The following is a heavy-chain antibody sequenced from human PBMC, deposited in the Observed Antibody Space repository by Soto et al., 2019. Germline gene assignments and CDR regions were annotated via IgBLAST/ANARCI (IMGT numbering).Heavy chain of an antibody. V-gene: IGHV3-21*01. CDR2: ISSSSSYI. CDR1: GFTFSSYS. CDR3: ARFKYYDFWSGYYPPDY. Sequence: PGGSLSLSCAASGFTFSSYSMNWVRQARWKWLEWVSSISSSSSYIYYADSVKGRFTISRDNAKNSLYLQMNSLRAEDTAVYYCARFKYYDFWSGYYPPDYWGRGTLVTVSS. J-gene: IGHJ4*02. D-gene: IGHD3-3*01.